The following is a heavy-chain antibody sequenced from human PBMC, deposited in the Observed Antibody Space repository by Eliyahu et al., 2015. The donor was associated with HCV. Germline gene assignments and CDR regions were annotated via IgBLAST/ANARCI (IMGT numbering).Heavy chain of an antibody. CDR2: IFPGDSDT. J-gene: IGHJ6*02. CDR3: ATYGSGSFDYYGVDV. CDR1: GYSFXNYW. V-gene: IGHV5-51*01. D-gene: IGHD3-10*01. Sequence: EVQLVXSGXEVKKPGESLKISCKASGYSFXNYWIGWVRQMPGKGXEWMGIIFPGDSDTRYSPSFQGQVTISADKSISTAYLQWISLKASDTAMYYCATYGSGSFDYYGVDVWGQGTTVTVSS.